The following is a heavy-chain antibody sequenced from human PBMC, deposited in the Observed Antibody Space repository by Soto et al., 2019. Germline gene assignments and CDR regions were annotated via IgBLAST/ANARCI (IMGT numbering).Heavy chain of an antibody. V-gene: IGHV3-53*04. D-gene: IGHD3-10*01. Sequence: GGSLRLSCAASGFTVSSNYMSWVRQAPGKGLEWVSVIYSGGSTYYADSVKGRFTISRHNSKNTLYLQMNSLRAEDTAVYYCASEDYYGSGSYYNGYAFDIWGQGTMVTVSS. CDR2: IYSGGST. CDR3: ASEDYYGSGSYYNGYAFDI. CDR1: GFTVSSNY. J-gene: IGHJ3*02.